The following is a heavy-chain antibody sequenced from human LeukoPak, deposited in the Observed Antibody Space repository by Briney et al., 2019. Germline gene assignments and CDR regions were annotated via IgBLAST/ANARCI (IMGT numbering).Heavy chain of an antibody. CDR2: ISHHAEEM. D-gene: IGHD3-10*01. J-gene: IGHJ4*02. Sequence: QPGRSLRLSCAASGFGFQDSAMHWVRQVPGKGLEWVSSISHHAEEMDYVDSVKGRFTISRDNTRKSVYLQLNSLTADDTALYYCAKEGSFCTDGICRYFDSWGQGTLVTVSS. CDR3: AKEGSFCTDGICRYFDS. V-gene: IGHV3-9*01. CDR1: GFGFQDSA.